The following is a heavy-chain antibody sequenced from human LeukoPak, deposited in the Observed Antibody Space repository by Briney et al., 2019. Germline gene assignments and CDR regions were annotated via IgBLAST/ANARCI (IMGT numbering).Heavy chain of an antibody. J-gene: IGHJ6*02. Sequence: ASVKVSCKASGYTFINYGIGWVRQAPGQGLEWMGWISGYDGNTKFAKKFQGRVIMTTDTSTGTVNMGLRSLRSDDTAVYYCARDRDAAVPSTLDVWGQGTTVTVSS. V-gene: IGHV1-18*01. CDR3: ARDRDAAVPSTLDV. D-gene: IGHD2-2*01. CDR2: ISGYDGNT. CDR1: GYTFINYG.